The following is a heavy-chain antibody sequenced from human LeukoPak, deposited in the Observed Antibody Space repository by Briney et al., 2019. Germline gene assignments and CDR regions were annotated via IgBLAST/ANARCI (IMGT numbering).Heavy chain of an antibody. V-gene: IGHV1-2*02. CDR3: ARAALYYYYMDV. CDR2: INPNSGGT. J-gene: IGHJ6*03. Sequence: ASVKVSCKASGYTFTRHYMHWVRQAPGQGLEWMGWINPNSGGTNYAQKFQGRVTMTRDTSISTAYMELSRLRSDDTAVYYCARAALYYYYMDVWGKGTTVTVSS. CDR1: GYTFTRHY.